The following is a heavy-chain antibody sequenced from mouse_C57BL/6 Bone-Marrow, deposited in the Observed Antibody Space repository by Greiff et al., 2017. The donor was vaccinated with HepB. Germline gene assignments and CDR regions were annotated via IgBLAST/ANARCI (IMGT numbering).Heavy chain of an antibody. CDR1: GYTFTSYW. CDR2: IHPSDSDT. V-gene: IGHV1-74*01. Sequence: QVQLKQPGAELVKPGASVKVSCKASGYTFTSYWMHWVKQRPGQGLEWIGRIHPSDSDTNYNQKFKGKATLTVDKSSSTAYMQLSSLTSEDSAVYYCAINYGNYVAWFAYWGQGTLVTVSA. CDR3: AINYGNYVAWFAY. J-gene: IGHJ3*01. D-gene: IGHD2-1*01.